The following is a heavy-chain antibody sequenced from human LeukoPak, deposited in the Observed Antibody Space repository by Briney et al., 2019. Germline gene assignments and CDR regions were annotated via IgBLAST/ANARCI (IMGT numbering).Heavy chain of an antibody. CDR1: GGSFSGYY. CDR3: ARGGAYYYDSSGYLTSKRVAFDI. J-gene: IGHJ3*02. Sequence: SETLSLTCAVYGGSFSGYYWSWIRQPPGKGLEWIGEINQSGSTNYNPSLKSRVTISVDTSKNQFSLKLSSVTAADTAVYYCARGGAYYYDSSGYLTSKRVAFDIWGQGTMVTVSS. V-gene: IGHV4-34*01. CDR2: INQSGST. D-gene: IGHD3-22*01.